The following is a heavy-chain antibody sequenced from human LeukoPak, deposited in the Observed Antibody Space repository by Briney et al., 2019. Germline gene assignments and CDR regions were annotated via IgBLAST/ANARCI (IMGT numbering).Heavy chain of an antibody. D-gene: IGHD6-6*01. CDR3: AKESADSSSPAYYYYYMDV. V-gene: IGHV3-23*01. Sequence: PGGSLRLSCAASGFTFSSYAMSWVRQAPGKGLEWVSAISGSGGSTYYADSVKGRFTISRDNSKNTLYLQMNSLRAEDTAVYYCAKESADSSSPAYYYYYMDVWGKGTTVTVSS. CDR2: ISGSGGST. CDR1: GFTFSSYA. J-gene: IGHJ6*03.